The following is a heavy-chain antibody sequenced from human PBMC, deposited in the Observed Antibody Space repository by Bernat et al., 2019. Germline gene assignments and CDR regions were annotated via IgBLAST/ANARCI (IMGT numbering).Heavy chain of an antibody. J-gene: IGHJ4*02. CDR2: ISSSGSTI. V-gene: IGHV3-48*03. CDR3: VRDSNADSYGDY. Sequence: VQLVESGGGLVQPGGSLRLSCAASGFTFSSYEMNWVRQAPGKGLEWVSYISSSGSTIYYADSVKGRFTISRDNVKNSLYLQMNNLRAEDTAVYYCVRDSNADSYGDYWGQGTLVTVSS. D-gene: IGHD2-21*02. CDR1: GFTFSSYE.